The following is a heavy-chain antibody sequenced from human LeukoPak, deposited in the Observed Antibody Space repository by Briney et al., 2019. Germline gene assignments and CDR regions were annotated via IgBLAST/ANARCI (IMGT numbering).Heavy chain of an antibody. V-gene: IGHV3-30*02. CDR3: ARSGGLVVPAASYYYYGMDV. CDR2: IRYDASNK. Sequence: PGGSLRLSCAASGFTFSSYGMHWVRQAPGKGLEWVAFIRYDASNKYYADSVKGRFTISRDNSKNTLYLQMNSLRGEDTAVYYCARSGGLVVPAASYYYYGMDVWGQGTTVTVSS. CDR1: GFTFSSYG. J-gene: IGHJ6*02. D-gene: IGHD2-2*01.